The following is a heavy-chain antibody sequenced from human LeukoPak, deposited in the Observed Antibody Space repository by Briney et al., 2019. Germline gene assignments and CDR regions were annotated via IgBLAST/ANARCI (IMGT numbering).Heavy chain of an antibody. CDR3: AKTLAVAGEGY. Sequence: GGTLRLSCAASGFTFSSYAMNWVRQAPGKGLEWVSAISGSGGSTYYADSVKGRFTISRDNSKNTLYLQMNSLRAEDTAVYYCAKTLAVAGEGYWGQGTLVTVSS. V-gene: IGHV3-23*01. D-gene: IGHD6-19*01. CDR1: GFTFSSYA. CDR2: ISGSGGST. J-gene: IGHJ4*02.